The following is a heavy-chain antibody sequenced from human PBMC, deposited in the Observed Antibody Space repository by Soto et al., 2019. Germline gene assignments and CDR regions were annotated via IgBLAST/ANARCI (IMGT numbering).Heavy chain of an antibody. D-gene: IGHD6-6*01. Sequence: GGSLRLSCSASGFTFSSYAMHWVRQAPGKGLEYVSAISSNGGSTYYADSVKGRFTISRDNSKNTLYLQMSSLRAEDTAVYYCVKSSWGAACQGHYYYYGMDVWGQGTTVTVSS. J-gene: IGHJ6*02. CDR3: VKSSWGAACQGHYYYYGMDV. CDR1: GFTFSSYA. CDR2: ISSNGGST. V-gene: IGHV3-64D*06.